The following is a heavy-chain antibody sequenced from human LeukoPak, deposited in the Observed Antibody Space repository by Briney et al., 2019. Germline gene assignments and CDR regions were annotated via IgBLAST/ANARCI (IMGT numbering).Heavy chain of an antibody. CDR3: AKDRTGYSYGYFLSP. J-gene: IGHJ5*02. V-gene: IGHV3-30*04. CDR1: GFTFSNYA. Sequence: GRSLRLSCAASGFTFSNYAMHWVRQAPGKGLEWVTIISSDGRNNYYYADSVRGRFTISRDNSKNMLYLQMNSLRAEDTAVYYCAKDRTGYSYGYFLSPWGQGTLVTVSS. D-gene: IGHD5-18*01. CDR2: ISSDGRNNY.